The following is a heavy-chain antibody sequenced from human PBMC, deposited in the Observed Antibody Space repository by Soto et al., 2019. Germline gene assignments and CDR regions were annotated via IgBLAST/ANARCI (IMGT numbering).Heavy chain of an antibody. CDR2: IYSGGST. Sequence: PGGSLRLSCAASGFTVSSNYMSWVRQAPGKGLEWVSVIYSGGSTYYADSVKGRFTISRDNSKNSLYLQMSSLRAEDTAIYYCARDVIGLAGTWWGQGTLVTVSS. CDR1: GFTVSSNY. CDR3: ARDVIGLAGTW. D-gene: IGHD6-19*01. V-gene: IGHV3-53*01. J-gene: IGHJ4*02.